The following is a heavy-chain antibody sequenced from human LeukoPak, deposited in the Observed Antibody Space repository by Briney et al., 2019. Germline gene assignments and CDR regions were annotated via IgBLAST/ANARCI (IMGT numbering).Heavy chain of an antibody. Sequence: GASVKVSYKASGYTFTSYDINWVRQATGQGLEWMGWMNPNSGNTGYAQKFQGRVTMTRNTSISTAYMELSSLRSEDTAVYYCARDYYDSSGSGMDVWGQGTTVTVSS. CDR1: GYTFTSYD. CDR3: ARDYYDSSGSGMDV. D-gene: IGHD3-22*01. J-gene: IGHJ6*02. V-gene: IGHV1-8*01. CDR2: MNPNSGNT.